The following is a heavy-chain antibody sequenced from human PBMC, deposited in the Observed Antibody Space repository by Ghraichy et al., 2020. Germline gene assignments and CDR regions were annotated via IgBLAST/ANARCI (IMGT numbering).Heavy chain of an antibody. CDR2: IGSVGDT. J-gene: IGHJ6*02. D-gene: IGHD5-12*01. V-gene: IGHV3-13*01. Sequence: GESLNISCAASGFTFSNYDMHWVRQVTGEGLEWVSVIGSVGDTYYLGSVKGRFTISRENAKNYLYLQMNNLRAGDTAVYYCARQPKVAGYGMDVWGPGTTVTVSS. CDR1: GFTFSNYD. CDR3: ARQPKVAGYGMDV.